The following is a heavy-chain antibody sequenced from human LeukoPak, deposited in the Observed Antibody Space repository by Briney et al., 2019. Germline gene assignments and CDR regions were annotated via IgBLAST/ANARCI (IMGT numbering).Heavy chain of an antibody. CDR2: IQSDGTT. D-gene: IGHD1-26*01. V-gene: IGHV3-74*01. CDR3: ARDGSYKLDY. CDR1: GLTFSSAW. Sequence: GGSLRLSCAASGLTFSSAWMHWVRQTPGKGLVWVSRIQSDGTTTYADSVRGRFTISRDNAKNTLYLQMNNLRAEDTGVYYCARDGSYKLDYWGQGTLVTVSS. J-gene: IGHJ4*02.